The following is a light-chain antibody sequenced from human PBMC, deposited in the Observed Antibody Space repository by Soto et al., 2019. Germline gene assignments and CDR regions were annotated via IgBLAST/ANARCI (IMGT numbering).Light chain of an antibody. J-gene: IGLJ1*01. CDR1: SSDVGSNNL. Sequence: QSALTQPPSVSGSPGQSVTISCTGTSSDVGSNNLVSWYQQPPGTVPKVMIYEVTNRPSGVPDRFSGSKPGNTASLTISGLQTEDEADYYCCSFTSGNTYVFGTGTKVTVL. V-gene: IGLV2-18*02. CDR3: CSFTSGNTYV. CDR2: EVT.